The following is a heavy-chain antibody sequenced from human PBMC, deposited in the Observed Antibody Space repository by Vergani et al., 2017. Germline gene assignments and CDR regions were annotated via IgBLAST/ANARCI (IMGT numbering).Heavy chain of an antibody. D-gene: IGHD1-7*01. V-gene: IGHV3-33*08. Sequence: QVQLQQWGAGLLKPSETLSLTCAVYGGSFSGYYWSWIRQPPGKGLEWVAVIWYDGSNKYYADSVKGRFTISRDNSKNTLYLQMNSLRAEDTAVYYCAGPVTGTTSYYYYYMDVWGKGTTVTVSS. CDR3: AGPVTGTTSYYYYYMDV. J-gene: IGHJ6*03. CDR1: GGSFSGYY. CDR2: IWYDGSNK.